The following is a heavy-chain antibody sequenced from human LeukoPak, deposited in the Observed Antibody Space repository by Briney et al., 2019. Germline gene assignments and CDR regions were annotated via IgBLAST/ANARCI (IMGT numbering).Heavy chain of an antibody. J-gene: IGHJ4*02. V-gene: IGHV1-2*02. Sequence: ASVKVSCKASEYTFTGYYMHWVRQAPGQGLEWMGWINPNSGGTNYAQKFQGRVTMTRDTSISTAYMELSRLRSDDTAVYYCARGHGYSSSSDYYFDYWGQGTLVTVSS. D-gene: IGHD6-6*01. CDR2: INPNSGGT. CDR3: ARGHGYSSSSDYYFDY. CDR1: EYTFTGYY.